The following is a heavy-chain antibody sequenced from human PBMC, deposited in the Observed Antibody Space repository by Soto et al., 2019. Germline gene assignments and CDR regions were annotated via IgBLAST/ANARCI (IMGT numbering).Heavy chain of an antibody. CDR2: IYYSRST. J-gene: IGHJ4*02. D-gene: IGHD1-7*01. CDR3: AKLTGTTGY. V-gene: IGHV4-59*13. CDR1: GGSITSNY. Sequence: PSETLSLTCTVSGGSITSNYWTWIRQPPGKGLEWIGHIYYSRSTYYNPSLKSRVSMSVDTSKNQISLNLSSVTAADTAVYYCAKLTGTTGYWGQGTLVTL.